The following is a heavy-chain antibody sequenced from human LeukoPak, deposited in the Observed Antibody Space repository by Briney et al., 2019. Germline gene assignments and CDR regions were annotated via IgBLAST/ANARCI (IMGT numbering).Heavy chain of an antibody. CDR2: IYYSGST. Sequence: SETLSLTCTVSGGSISTSSYYWDWIRQPPGKGLEWIGSIYYSGSTYYNPSLKSRVTISVDTSKNQFSLKLSSVTAADTAVYYCARQTYLLHWYLDPWGRGTLVTVSS. V-gene: IGHV4-39*01. CDR3: ARQTYLLHWYLDP. J-gene: IGHJ2*01. CDR1: GGSISTSSYY.